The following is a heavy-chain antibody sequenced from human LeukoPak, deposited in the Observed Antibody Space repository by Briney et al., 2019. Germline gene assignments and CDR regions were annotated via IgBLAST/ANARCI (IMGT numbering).Heavy chain of an antibody. CDR2: ISGSGGST. D-gene: IGHD2-15*01. CDR1: GFTFSSYA. J-gene: IGHJ4*02. V-gene: IGHV3-23*01. CDR3: ARDYCSGGSCYDFDY. Sequence: TGGSLRLSCAASGFTFSSYAMSWVRQAPGKGLEWVSAISGSGGSTYYADSVKGRFTISRDNSKNTLYLQMNSLRAEDTAVYYCARDYCSGGSCYDFDYWGQGTLVTVSS.